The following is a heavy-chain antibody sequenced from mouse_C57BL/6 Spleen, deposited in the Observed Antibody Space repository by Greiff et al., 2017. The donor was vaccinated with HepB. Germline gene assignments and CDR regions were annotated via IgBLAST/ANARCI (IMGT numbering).Heavy chain of an antibody. Sequence: EVKLVESGEGLVKPGGSLKLSCAASGFTFSSYAMSWVRQTPEKRLEWVAYISSGGDYIYYADTVKGRFTISRDNARNTLYLQMSSLKSEDTAMYYCTRGSYGYDPAWFAYWGQGTLVTVSA. CDR2: ISSGGDYI. V-gene: IGHV5-9-1*02. D-gene: IGHD2-2*01. J-gene: IGHJ3*01. CDR3: TRGSYGYDPAWFAY. CDR1: GFTFSSYA.